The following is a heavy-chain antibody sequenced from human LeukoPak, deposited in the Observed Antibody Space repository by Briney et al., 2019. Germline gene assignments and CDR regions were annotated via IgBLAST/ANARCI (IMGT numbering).Heavy chain of an antibody. CDR1: GFTFDDYA. CDR2: ISWDGGST. J-gene: IGHJ4*02. V-gene: IGHV3-43D*03. D-gene: IGHD3-9*01. CDR3: AKDITKKTYYDILTGYYPGLNYFDY. Sequence: GGSLRLSCAASGFTFDDYAMHWVRQAPGKGLEWASLISWDGGSTYYADSVKGRFTISRDNSKNSLYLQMNSLRAEDTALYYCAKDITKKTYYDILTGYYPGLNYFDYWGQGTLVTVSS.